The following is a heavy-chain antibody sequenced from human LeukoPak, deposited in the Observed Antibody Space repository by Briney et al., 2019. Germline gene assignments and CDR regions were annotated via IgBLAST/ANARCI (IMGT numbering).Heavy chain of an antibody. V-gene: IGHV4-34*01. J-gene: IGHJ5*02. CDR3: ARFQGYDILTGYPSNWFDP. CDR2: IYYSGST. Sequence: TSETLSLTCAVYGGSFSGYYWGWIRQPPGKGLEWIGSIYYSGSTYYNPSLKSRVTISVDTSKNQFSLKLSSVTAADTAVYYCARFQGYDILTGYPSNWFDPWGQGTLVTVSS. CDR1: GGSFSGYY. D-gene: IGHD3-9*01.